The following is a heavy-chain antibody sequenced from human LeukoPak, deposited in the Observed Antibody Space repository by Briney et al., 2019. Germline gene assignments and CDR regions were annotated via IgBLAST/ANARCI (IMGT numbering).Heavy chain of an antibody. D-gene: IGHD4-17*01. CDR3: ARAGTVTTEFDYYYYYYMDV. J-gene: IGHJ6*03. CDR1: GYTFTSYD. Sequence: ASVKVSCKASGYTFTSYDINWVRQAIGQGLEWMGWMNPNSGNTGYAQKFQGRVTVTRNTSISTAYMELSSPRSEDTAVYYCARAGTVTTEFDYYYYYYMDVWGKGTTVTVSS. CDR2: MNPNSGNT. V-gene: IGHV1-8*03.